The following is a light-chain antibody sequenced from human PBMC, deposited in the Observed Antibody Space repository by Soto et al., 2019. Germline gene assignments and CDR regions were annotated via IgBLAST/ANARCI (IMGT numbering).Light chain of an antibody. CDR2: KNG. V-gene: IGLV1-47*01. CDR3: ATWGDSLRVVV. Sequence: QAVVTQPPSASGTPGQGVTISCSGSSSNIEGNYVYWYQQLPGTAPKLLIYKNGQRPSGVPDRFSGSKSGTTASLAISGLRSEDEADYYCATWGDSLRVVVFGGGTKLTVL. J-gene: IGLJ2*01. CDR1: SSNIEGNY.